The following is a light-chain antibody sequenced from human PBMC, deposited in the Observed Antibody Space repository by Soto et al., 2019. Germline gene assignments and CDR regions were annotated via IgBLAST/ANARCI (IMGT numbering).Light chain of an antibody. Sequence: QSALTQPASVSGSPGQSIXISCTGTSSDVGGYNYVSWYQHHPGKAPKLIIYDVTNRPSGVSNPFSGSKSGNTASLTISGLQPEDEADYYCSSYTTSNTXQIVFGTGTKLTVL. J-gene: IGLJ1*01. CDR2: DVT. CDR3: SSYTTSNTXQIV. V-gene: IGLV2-14*03. CDR1: SSDVGGYNY.